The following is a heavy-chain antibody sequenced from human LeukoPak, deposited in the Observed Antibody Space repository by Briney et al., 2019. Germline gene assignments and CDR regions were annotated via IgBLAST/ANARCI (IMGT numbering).Heavy chain of an antibody. J-gene: IGHJ4*02. D-gene: IGHD2-15*01. Sequence: GASVKVSCKASGYTFNDYYIHWVRQATGQGLEWMGWVNLKSGNTGSAQKFQGRVTITRDTSINTAYMELSSLRPEDTGVYFCARVDGSPDSWGQGTLVTVSS. CDR1: GYTFNDYY. CDR3: ARVDGSPDS. CDR2: VNLKSGNT. V-gene: IGHV1-8*03.